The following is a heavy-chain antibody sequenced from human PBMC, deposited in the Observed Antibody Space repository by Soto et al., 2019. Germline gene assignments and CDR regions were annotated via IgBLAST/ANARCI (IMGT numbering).Heavy chain of an antibody. D-gene: IGHD3-10*01. CDR1: GYTFTSYA. Sequence: QVQLVQSGAEVKKPGASVKVSCKASGYTFTSYAMHWVRQAPGQRLEWMGWINAGNGNTKYSQKFQGRVTITRDTSESTVYVERSRLRSADKDVYYCARDATMDDACGWFDPWGQGTLVTVSS. J-gene: IGHJ5*02. CDR3: ARDATMDDACGWFDP. V-gene: IGHV1-3*01. CDR2: INAGNGNT.